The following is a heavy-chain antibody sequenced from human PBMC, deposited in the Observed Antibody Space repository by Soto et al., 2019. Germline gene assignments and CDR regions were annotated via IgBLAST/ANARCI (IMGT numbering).Heavy chain of an antibody. CDR2: ISSNT. J-gene: IGHJ4*02. Sequence: GGSLRLSCAASGFTFSSYAMSWVRQAPGKGLEWVSTISSNTFYADSVKGRFTISRDISKNTLYLQMNSLRAEDTAIYYCAKRVPTPYYFDYWGQGTLVTVS. V-gene: IGHV3-23*01. CDR3: AKRVPTPYYFDY. CDR1: GFTFSSYA.